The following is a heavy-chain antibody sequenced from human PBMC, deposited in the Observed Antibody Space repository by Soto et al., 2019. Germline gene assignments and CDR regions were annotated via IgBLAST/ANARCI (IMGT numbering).Heavy chain of an antibody. V-gene: IGHV4-61*01. J-gene: IGHJ4*02. Sequence: PSETLSLTCTVSGGSVSSGSYYWSWIRQPPGKGLEWIGYIYYSGSTNYNPSLKSRVTISVDTSKNQFSLELSSVTAADTAVYYCARSGVVVTQFDYWGKVNLV. D-gene: IGHD3-22*01. CDR2: IYYSGST. CDR3: ARSGVVVTQFDY. CDR1: GGSVSSGSYY.